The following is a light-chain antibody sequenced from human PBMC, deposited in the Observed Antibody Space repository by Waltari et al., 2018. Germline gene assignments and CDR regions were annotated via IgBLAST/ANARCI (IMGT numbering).Light chain of an antibody. CDR1: QSIRNS. CDR2: DVS. V-gene: IGKV3-11*01. Sequence: EVVLTQSPVTLSLSPGERAILSCRAGQSIRNSFAWYQQNPGQPPRLLIYDVSTRAAAIPARFSGSGSGTDFTLTISSLEPEDFAVYYCQQYSDWPPGTFGQGTKVEVK. J-gene: IGKJ1*01. CDR3: QQYSDWPPGT.